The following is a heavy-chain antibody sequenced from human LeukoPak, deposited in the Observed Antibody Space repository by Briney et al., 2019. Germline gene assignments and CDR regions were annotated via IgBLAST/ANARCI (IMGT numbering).Heavy chain of an antibody. V-gene: IGHV1-18*01. D-gene: IGHD2-2*02. J-gene: IGHJ6*03. CDR3: ARDAPRGYCSSTSCYTYSMNYYYYYYMDV. Sequence: GAPEKVSCKASVYTFTSYGISWVRHAPGQGLEWMGWISAYNGKTNYAQKIKGRVTMTTDTSTSTAYVELRSLRSDDTAVYYCARDAPRGYCSSTSCYTYSMNYYYYYYMDVWGKGTTVTVSS. CDR2: ISAYNGKT. CDR1: VYTFTSYG.